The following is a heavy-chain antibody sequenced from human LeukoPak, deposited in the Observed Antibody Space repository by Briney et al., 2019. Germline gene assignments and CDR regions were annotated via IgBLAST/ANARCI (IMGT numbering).Heavy chain of an antibody. CDR2: IYYSGST. V-gene: IGHV4-39*07. Sequence: SETLSLTCTVSGGSISSSSYYWGWIRQPPGRGLEWIGSIYYSGSTYYNPSLKSRVTISVDTSKNQFSLKLSSVTAADTAVYYCASQNYDRSGYYYWVYWGQGTLVTVSS. CDR1: GGSISSSSYY. J-gene: IGHJ4*02. CDR3: ASQNYDRSGYYYWVY. D-gene: IGHD3-22*01.